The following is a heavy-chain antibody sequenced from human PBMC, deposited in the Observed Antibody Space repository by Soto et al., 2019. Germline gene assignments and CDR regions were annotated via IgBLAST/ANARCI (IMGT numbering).Heavy chain of an antibody. Sequence: ASVKVSCKASGGTFSSYAISWVRQAPGQGLEWMGGIIPIFGTANYAQKFQGRVTITADESTSTAYMELSSLRSEDTAVYYCARDIFGVVIGAFDIWGQGTMVTVSS. V-gene: IGHV1-69*13. J-gene: IGHJ3*02. CDR1: GGTFSSYA. CDR2: IIPIFGTA. D-gene: IGHD3-3*02. CDR3: ARDIFGVVIGAFDI.